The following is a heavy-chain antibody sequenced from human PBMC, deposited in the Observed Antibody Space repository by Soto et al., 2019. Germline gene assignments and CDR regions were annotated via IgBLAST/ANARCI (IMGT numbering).Heavy chain of an antibody. CDR1: GGSISSYF. Sequence: QVQLQESGPGLVKPSETLSLTCTVSGGSISSYFWTWIRQPAGKGLEWVGRIYDTGSTNYNPSLKSRVSMSVDTSKNQFSLKLSSVTAADTAVYYCARLGTNGQTLDYWGQGTPVTVSS. D-gene: IGHD3-16*01. CDR2: IYDTGST. CDR3: ARLGTNGQTLDY. V-gene: IGHV4-4*07. J-gene: IGHJ4*02.